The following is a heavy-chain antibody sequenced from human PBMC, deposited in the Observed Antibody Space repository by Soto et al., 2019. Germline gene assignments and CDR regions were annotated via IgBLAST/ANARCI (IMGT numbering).Heavy chain of an antibody. CDR2: IYYSGST. CDR3: ARTSGSGYLDY. J-gene: IGHJ4*02. D-gene: IGHD3-22*01. CDR1: GGSISSSSYY. Sequence: SETLSLTCTVSGGSISSSSYYWGWIRQPPGKGLEWIGYIYYSGSTNYNPSLKSRVTISVDTSKNQFSLKLSSVTAADTAVYYCARTSGSGYLDYWGQGTLVTVSS. V-gene: IGHV4-61*05.